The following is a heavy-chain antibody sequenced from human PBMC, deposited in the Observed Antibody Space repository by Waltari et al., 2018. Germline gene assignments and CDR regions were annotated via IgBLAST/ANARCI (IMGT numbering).Heavy chain of an antibody. Sequence: QVQLVQSGAEVKKPGASVKVSCKASGYTFTSYDINWVRQATGQGLEWMGWMNPNSGNTGDAQKFQGRVTITRNTSISTAYMELSSLRSEDTAVYYCARMGKYSRPDAFDIWGQGTMVTVSS. V-gene: IGHV1-8*03. CDR3: ARMGKYSRPDAFDI. CDR1: GYTFTSYD. CDR2: MNPNSGNT. D-gene: IGHD6-6*01. J-gene: IGHJ3*02.